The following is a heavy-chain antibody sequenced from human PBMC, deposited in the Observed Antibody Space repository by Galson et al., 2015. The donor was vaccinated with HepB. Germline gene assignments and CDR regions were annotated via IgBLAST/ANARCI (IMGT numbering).Heavy chain of an antibody. V-gene: IGHV4-34*01. J-gene: IGHJ5*02. Sequence: ETLSLTCTVYGGSFSGYYWSWIRQPPGKGLEWIGEINHSGSTNYNPSLKSRVTISVDTSKNQFSLKLSSVTAADTAVYYCASVVPAAPGNWFDPWGQGTLVTVSS. D-gene: IGHD2-2*01. CDR1: GGSFSGYY. CDR3: ASVVPAAPGNWFDP. CDR2: INHSGST.